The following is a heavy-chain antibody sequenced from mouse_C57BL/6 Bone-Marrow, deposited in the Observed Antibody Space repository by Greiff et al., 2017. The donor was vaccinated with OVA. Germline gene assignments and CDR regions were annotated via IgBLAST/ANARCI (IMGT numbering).Heavy chain of an antibody. D-gene: IGHD1-1*01. CDR3: AKNGYYGSSYGYFDV. CDR2: IWRGGST. Sequence: VQLVESGPGLVQPSQSLSITCTVSGFSLTSYGVHWVRQSPGKGLEWLGVIWRGGSTDYNAAFMSRLSITKDNSKSQVFFKMNSLQADDTAIYYCAKNGYYGSSYGYFDVWGTGTTVTVSS. CDR1: GFSLTSYG. V-gene: IGHV2-5*01. J-gene: IGHJ1*03.